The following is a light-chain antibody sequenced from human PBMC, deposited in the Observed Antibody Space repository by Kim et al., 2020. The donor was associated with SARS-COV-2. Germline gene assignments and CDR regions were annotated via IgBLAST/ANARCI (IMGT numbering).Light chain of an antibody. V-gene: IGKV3-15*01. CDR2: GAS. Sequence: VSPGERATHSCRASQSVSSNLAWYQQKTGQSPRLLIYGASTRATGIPARFSASGSGTDFTLTISSLQSEDFAVYYFQQYIHWPLTYGGGTKVDIK. CDR3: QQYIHWPLT. J-gene: IGKJ4*01. CDR1: QSVSSN.